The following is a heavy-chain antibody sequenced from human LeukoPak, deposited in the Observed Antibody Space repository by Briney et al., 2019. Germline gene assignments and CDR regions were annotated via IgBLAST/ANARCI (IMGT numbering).Heavy chain of an antibody. Sequence: PSETLSLTCTVSGGSISRGSYYWSWIRQPAGKGLEWIGRIYTSGSTNYNPSLKSRVTMSVDTSKNQFSLKLSSVTAADTAVYYCARGAKYSYYYYMDVWGKGTTVTVSS. CDR2: IYTSGST. V-gene: IGHV4-61*02. J-gene: IGHJ6*03. D-gene: IGHD5-18*01. CDR3: ARGAKYSYYYYMDV. CDR1: GGSISRGSYY.